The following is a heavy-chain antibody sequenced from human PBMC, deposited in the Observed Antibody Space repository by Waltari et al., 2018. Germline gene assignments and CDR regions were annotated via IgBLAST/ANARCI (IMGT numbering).Heavy chain of an antibody. CDR3: AISLGNGGWFDY. Sequence: QVQLQESGPGLVKPSETLSLTCAVSGYSISSGYYWGWIRQPPGKGLAWIGSIYHSGSTYYNPSLKSRVTISVDTSKNQFSLKLSSVTAADTAVYYCAISLGNGGWFDYWGQGTLVTVSS. CDR2: IYHSGST. D-gene: IGHD7-27*01. J-gene: IGHJ4*02. V-gene: IGHV4-38-2*01. CDR1: GYSISSGYY.